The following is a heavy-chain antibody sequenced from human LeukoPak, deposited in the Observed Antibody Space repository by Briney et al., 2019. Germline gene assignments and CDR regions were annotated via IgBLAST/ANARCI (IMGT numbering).Heavy chain of an antibody. CDR2: IGPTGHDI. Sequence: GGSLRLSCVASGFTFDTYAMTWVRQAPGRGLEWVTVIGPTGHDIHYADSVKGRFTISRDNSQNTLYLQMNGLRAEDTAVYYCAKYCGGDCFRNFDCWGQGTLVTVSS. CDR1: GFTFDTYA. CDR3: AKYCGGDCFRNFDC. J-gene: IGHJ4*02. V-gene: IGHV3-23*01. D-gene: IGHD2-21*02.